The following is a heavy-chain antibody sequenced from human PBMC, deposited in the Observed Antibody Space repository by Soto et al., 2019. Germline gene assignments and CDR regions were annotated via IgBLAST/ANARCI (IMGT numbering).Heavy chain of an antibody. V-gene: IGHV3-23*01. CDR2: MSGSGGST. Sequence: EVQLLESGGGLVQPGGSLRLSCAASGFTFSSYAMSWVRQAPGKGLEWVSAMSGSGGSTYYADSVKGRFTISRDNSKSTLYLQMNSLRAEDAAVYYCAKEKVRIKQGWEQLYYYGMDVWGQGTTVTVSS. J-gene: IGHJ6*02. CDR3: AKEKVRIKQGWEQLYYYGMDV. CDR1: GFTFSSYA. D-gene: IGHD1-26*01.